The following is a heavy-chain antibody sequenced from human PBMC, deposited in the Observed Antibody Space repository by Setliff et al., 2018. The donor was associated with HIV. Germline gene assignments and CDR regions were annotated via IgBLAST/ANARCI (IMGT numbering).Heavy chain of an antibody. J-gene: IGHJ6*02. CDR1: GGSISSGGYY. CDR2: IYYNGRT. Sequence: QTLSLTCTVSGGSISSGGYYWNWIRQYPVKGLEWIGHIYYNGRTLFNPALGTRLNMSVDTSENQFSLHLNSVTAADTAVYYCVRERRRSPLSYGLDVWGQGTTGTV. V-gene: IGHV4-31*03. CDR3: VRERRRSPLSYGLDV.